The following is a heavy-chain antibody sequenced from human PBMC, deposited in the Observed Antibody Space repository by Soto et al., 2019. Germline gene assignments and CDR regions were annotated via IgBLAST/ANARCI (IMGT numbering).Heavy chain of an antibody. CDR3: ARVEPYSGYDLEIDY. J-gene: IGHJ4*02. CDR2: IYYSGST. Sequence: SETLSLTCTVSGGSISSSSYYWGWISQPPGKGLEWIGSIYYSGSTYYNPSLKSRVTISVDTSKNQFSLKLSSVTAADTAVYYCARVEPYSGYDLEIDYWGQGTLVTVSS. D-gene: IGHD5-12*01. CDR1: GGSISSSSYY. V-gene: IGHV4-39*01.